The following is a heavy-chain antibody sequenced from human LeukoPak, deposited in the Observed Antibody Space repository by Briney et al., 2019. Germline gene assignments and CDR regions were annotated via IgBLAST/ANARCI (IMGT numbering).Heavy chain of an antibody. D-gene: IGHD3-3*01. CDR2: MNPNSGNT. CDR3: ARAPFGVVIRYYYYYMDV. Sequence: EASVKVSCKTSGYTFTSYDINWVRQATGQGLEWMGWMNPNSGNTGYAQKFQGRVTMTRNTSISTAYMELSSLRSEDTAVHYCARAPFGVVIRYYYYYMDVWGKGTTVTVSS. CDR1: GYTFTSYD. V-gene: IGHV1-8*01. J-gene: IGHJ6*03.